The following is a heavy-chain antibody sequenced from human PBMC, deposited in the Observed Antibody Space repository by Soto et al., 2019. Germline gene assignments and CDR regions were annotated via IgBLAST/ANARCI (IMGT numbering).Heavy chain of an antibody. V-gene: IGHV1-46*03. J-gene: IGHJ6*03. CDR3: ARDQEPSTLYYDYYYMGV. Sequence: QVQLVQSGAEVKKPGASVTVSCKASGYTFTSYYIHWVRQAPGQGLEWVGIINPSGGSTSYAQKVQGRVTMTRDTSTSTVDMEVSGLRSEATAVYYCARDQEPSTLYYDYYYMGVWGKGTTVTVSS. CDR1: GYTFTSYY. CDR2: INPSGGST.